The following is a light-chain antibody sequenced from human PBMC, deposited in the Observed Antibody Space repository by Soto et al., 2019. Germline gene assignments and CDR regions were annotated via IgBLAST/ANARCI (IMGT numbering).Light chain of an antibody. CDR3: QQYNSYST. CDR2: DAS. V-gene: IGKV1-5*01. J-gene: IGKJ1*01. Sequence: DIQMTQSPSTLSASVGDRVPITCRASQSISSWLAWYQQKPGKAPKLLIYDASSLESGVPSRFSGSGSGTEFTLTISRLQPDDFATYYCQQYNSYSTFGQGTKVDIK. CDR1: QSISSW.